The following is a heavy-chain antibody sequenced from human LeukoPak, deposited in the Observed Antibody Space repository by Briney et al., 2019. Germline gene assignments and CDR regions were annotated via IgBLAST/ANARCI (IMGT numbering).Heavy chain of an antibody. CDR2: IKEDGSEK. V-gene: IGHV3-7*04. J-gene: IGHJ4*02. D-gene: IGHD1-14*01. CDR3: VRGYGH. CDR1: GFIFSTYW. Sequence: PGGSLRLSCAASGFIFSTYWMTWFRQAPGKGLEWVANIKEDGSEKHYLDSVKGRFTISRDNAKNSLYLQMNSLRAEDTAIYYCVRGYGHWGQGTLVIVSS.